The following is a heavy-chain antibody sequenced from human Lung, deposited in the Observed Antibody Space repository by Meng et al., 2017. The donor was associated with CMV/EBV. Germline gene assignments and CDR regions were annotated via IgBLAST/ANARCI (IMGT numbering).Heavy chain of an antibody. D-gene: IGHD2-15*01. V-gene: IGHV3-30*02. Sequence: GGSLRLXCATSGFTFNDYGMHWVRQAPGKGLEWVAFIGYGGSNKYTAESVKGRFSISRGNSKNTLFLQMDSLRLEDTAVYYCAKGGPLVVPFFGMDVWGQGXTVTVSS. CDR1: GFTFNDYG. CDR3: AKGGPLVVPFFGMDV. CDR2: IGYGGSNK. J-gene: IGHJ6*02.